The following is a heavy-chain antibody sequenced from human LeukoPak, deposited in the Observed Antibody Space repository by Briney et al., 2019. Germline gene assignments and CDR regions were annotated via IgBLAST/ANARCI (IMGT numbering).Heavy chain of an antibody. V-gene: IGHV1-69*04. Sequence: SVKVSCKASGGTFSSYAISWVRQAPGQGLEWMGRIIPILGIANYAQKFQGRVTITADKSTSTAYIELSSLRSEDTAVYYCARALLDSSGFDIWGQGKMVTVSS. CDR3: ARALLDSSGFDI. J-gene: IGHJ3*02. CDR1: GGTFSSYA. CDR2: IIPILGIA. D-gene: IGHD3-22*01.